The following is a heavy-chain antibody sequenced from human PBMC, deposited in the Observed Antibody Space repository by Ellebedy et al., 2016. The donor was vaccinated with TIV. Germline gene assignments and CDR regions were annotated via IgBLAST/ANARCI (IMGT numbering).Heavy chain of an antibody. CDR3: ARDRDYGTFDY. Sequence: AASVKVSCKASGYTFTSYGISWVRQAPGQGLEWMGWISAYNDNTNYAQKLQGRVTMTTDTSASTAYMELSSLRSEDTAVYYCARDRDYGTFDYWGQGTLVTVSS. J-gene: IGHJ4*02. CDR2: ISAYNDNT. V-gene: IGHV1-18*01. D-gene: IGHD4-17*01. CDR1: GYTFTSYG.